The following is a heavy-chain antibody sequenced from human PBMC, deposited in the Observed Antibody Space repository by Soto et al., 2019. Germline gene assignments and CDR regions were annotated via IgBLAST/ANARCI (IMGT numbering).Heavy chain of an antibody. D-gene: IGHD7-27*01. CDR2: MNPNNGNT. CDR3: ARGPRNWGVDY. V-gene: IGHV1-8*01. J-gene: IGHJ4*02. CDR1: AYTFTSYD. Sequence: VSCKAAAYTFTSYDINWVRQATGQDFEWMGWMNPNNGNTAYAQKFQGRVTMTRDTSKSTAFMELSSLTSEDTAVYYCARGPRNWGVDYWGQGTLVTVSS.